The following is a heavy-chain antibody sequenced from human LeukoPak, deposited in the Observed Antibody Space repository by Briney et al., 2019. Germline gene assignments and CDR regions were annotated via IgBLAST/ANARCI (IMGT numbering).Heavy chain of an antibody. V-gene: IGHV4-39*07. D-gene: IGHD6-6*01. CDR1: GGSISSSSYY. Sequence: PSETLSLTCTVSGGSISSSSYYWGWIRQPPGKGLEWIGSIYYSGSTYYNPSLKSRVTISVDTSKNQFSLKLSSVTAADTAVYYCARLGERIAARRTDYWGQGTLVTVSS. CDR3: ARLGERIAARRTDY. CDR2: IYYSGST. J-gene: IGHJ4*02.